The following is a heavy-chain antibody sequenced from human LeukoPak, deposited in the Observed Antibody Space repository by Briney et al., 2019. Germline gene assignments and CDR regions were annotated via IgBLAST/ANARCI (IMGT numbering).Heavy chain of an antibody. D-gene: IGHD6-13*01. CDR1: GFSFSTDD. CDR2: IKQDGSEK. CDR3: ARYSSSRVTFADY. Sequence: GGSLRLSCEASGFSFSTDDMSWVRQAPGKGLEWVANIKQDGSEKYYVDSVKGRFTTSRDNAKNSLYLQMNSLRAEDTAVYYCARYSSSRVTFADYWGQGTLVTVSS. V-gene: IGHV3-7*01. J-gene: IGHJ4*02.